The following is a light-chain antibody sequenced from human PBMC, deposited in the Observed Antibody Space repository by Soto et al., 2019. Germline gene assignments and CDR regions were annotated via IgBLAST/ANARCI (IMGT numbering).Light chain of an antibody. CDR3: QQYYSYPPT. CDR2: AAS. CDR1: QGISSY. V-gene: IGKV1-8*01. Sequence: AIRMPHSPSSLSASTVDRVTITFRASQGISSYLAWYQQKPGKAPKLLIYAASTLQSGVPSRFSGSGSGTDFTLTISCLQSEDFATYYCQQYYSYPPTFGQGTKVDIK. J-gene: IGKJ1*01.